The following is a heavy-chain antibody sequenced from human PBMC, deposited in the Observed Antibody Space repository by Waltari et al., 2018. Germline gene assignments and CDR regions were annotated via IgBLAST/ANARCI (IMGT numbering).Heavy chain of an antibody. J-gene: IGHJ4*02. V-gene: IGHV4-4*02. CDR1: GDSQSSTHW. CDR2: VHGSGRT. CDR3: ARDRGRGLYLDT. Sequence: QLQLQESGPGLVKPSGTLSLIFAVSGDSQSSTHWPSWVRQTPGKGLEWIGQVHGSGRTNYNPSFASRVTISLDTSTHHFALKVTSATAADTAFYYCARDRGRGLYLDTWGPGILVTVSP. D-gene: IGHD1-1*01.